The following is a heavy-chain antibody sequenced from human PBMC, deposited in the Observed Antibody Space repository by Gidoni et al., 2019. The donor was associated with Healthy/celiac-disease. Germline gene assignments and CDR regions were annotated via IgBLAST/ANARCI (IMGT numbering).Heavy chain of an antibody. CDR3: ARGNSYSSGWSQSFFGYFQH. V-gene: IGHV4-34*01. D-gene: IGHD6-19*01. J-gene: IGHJ1*01. CDR1: GGSFSGYY. Sequence: QVQLQQWGAGLLKPSETLSLPCAVYGGSFSGYYWRWIRQPPGKGLEWIGEINHSGSTNYNPSLKSRVTISVDTSKNQFSLKLSSVTAADTAVYYCARGNSYSSGWSQSFFGYFQHWGQGTLVTVSS. CDR2: INHSGST.